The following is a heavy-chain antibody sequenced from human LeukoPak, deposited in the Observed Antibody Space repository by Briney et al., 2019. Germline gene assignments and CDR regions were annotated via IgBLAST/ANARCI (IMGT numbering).Heavy chain of an antibody. CDR3: AKDSAAAYYYFDY. Sequence: GGSLRLSCAASGFTFSTYVTSWVRQAPGKGLEWVSTISVSGDTAYYADSVKGRFTISRDSSKNTLYLQMNSLRAEDTAVYYCAKDSAAAYYYFDYWGQGTLVTVSS. J-gene: IGHJ4*02. V-gene: IGHV3-23*01. CDR2: ISVSGDTA. D-gene: IGHD6-13*01. CDR1: GFTFSTYV.